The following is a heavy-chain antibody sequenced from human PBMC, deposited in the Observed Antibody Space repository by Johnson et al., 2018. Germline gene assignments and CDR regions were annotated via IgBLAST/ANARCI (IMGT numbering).Heavy chain of an antibody. J-gene: IGHJ1*01. CDR1: GGTFSSYA. D-gene: IGHD3-22*01. CDR2: VLGMFGTA. CDR3: ARSVYYYHTGYFQH. V-gene: IGHV1-69*01. Sequence: QVQLVQSGAEVKQPGSSVKVSCKTSGGTFSSYAFSWVRQDPGQGLEWMGGVLGMFGTAHYEQKLPGGVTILADEFTSTAYMELSSLKSEDTAVYYCARSVYYYHTGYFQHWGQGTLVTVSS.